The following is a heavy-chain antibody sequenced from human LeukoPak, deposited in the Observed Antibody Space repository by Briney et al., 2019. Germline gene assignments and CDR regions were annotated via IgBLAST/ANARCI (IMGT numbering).Heavy chain of an antibody. Sequence: GGSLRLSCAASGFTFNNYAMSWVRQAPGKGLEWVSSISGSGGSTYHADSVKGRFTISRDNSKNALYLQMSSLRSEDTAVYYCARESVVVTATTADYWGQGTLVTVSS. V-gene: IGHV3-23*01. J-gene: IGHJ4*02. CDR3: ARESVVVTATTADY. D-gene: IGHD2-21*02. CDR2: ISGSGGST. CDR1: GFTFNNYA.